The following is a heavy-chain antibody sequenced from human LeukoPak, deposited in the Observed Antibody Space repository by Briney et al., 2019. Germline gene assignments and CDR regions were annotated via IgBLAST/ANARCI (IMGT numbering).Heavy chain of an antibody. CDR3: ARVLDSSGRSDVPYYFDY. J-gene: IGHJ4*02. D-gene: IGHD3-22*01. Sequence: SETLSLTCAVYGGSFSGYYWSWIRQPPGKGLGWIGEINHSGSTNFNPSLKSRVTISVDTSKNQFSLKLSSVTAADTAVYYCARVLDSSGRSDVPYYFDYWGQGTLVTVSS. CDR1: GGSFSGYY. V-gene: IGHV4-34*01. CDR2: INHSGST.